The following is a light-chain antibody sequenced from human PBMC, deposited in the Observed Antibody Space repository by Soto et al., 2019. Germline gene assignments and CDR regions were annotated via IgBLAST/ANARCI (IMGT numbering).Light chain of an antibody. CDR3: QQTDTLPST. V-gene: IGKV1-33*01. CDR2: DAS. CDR1: HDIFSY. Sequence: DVQMTQSPSSLSVSVGDRVAITCQASHDIFSYLNWYQQKPGEAPKLLIYDASNLETGVPSRFSGSGSRTDFTLTITSLQPEDIGTYYCQQTDTLPSTFGQGTRLEN. J-gene: IGKJ5*01.